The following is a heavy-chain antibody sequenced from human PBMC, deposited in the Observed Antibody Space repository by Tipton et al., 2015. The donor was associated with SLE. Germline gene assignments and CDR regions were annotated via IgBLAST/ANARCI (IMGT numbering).Heavy chain of an antibody. CDR3: AKSNLWFGDRMDV. V-gene: IGHV3-9*01. CDR1: GFTFDDYA. J-gene: IGHJ6*03. CDR2: ISWNSGSI. D-gene: IGHD3-10*01. Sequence: SLRLSCAASGFTFDDYAMHWVRQAPGKGLEWVSGISWNSGSIGYADSVKGRFTISRDNAKNSLHLQMNSLRAEDTALYYCAKSNLWFGDRMDVWGKGTTVTVSS.